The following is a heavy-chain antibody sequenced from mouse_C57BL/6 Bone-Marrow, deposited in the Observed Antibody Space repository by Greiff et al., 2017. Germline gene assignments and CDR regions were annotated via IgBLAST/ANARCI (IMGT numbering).Heavy chain of an antibody. D-gene: IGHD2-5*01. CDR3: ARDSNSYYFDY. CDR1: GYAFTNYL. Sequence: VQLQQSGAELVRPGTSVKVSCKASGYAFTNYLIEWVKQRPGQGLEWIGVINPGSGGTNYNEKFKGKATLTAEKSSSTAYMQLSSLTSEDSSVYFCARDSNSYYFDYWGQGTTLTVSS. J-gene: IGHJ2*01. V-gene: IGHV1-54*01. CDR2: INPGSGGT.